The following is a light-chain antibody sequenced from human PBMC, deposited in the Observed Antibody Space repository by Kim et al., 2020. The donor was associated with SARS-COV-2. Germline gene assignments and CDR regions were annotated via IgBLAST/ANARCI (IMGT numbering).Light chain of an antibody. CDR1: QSVSKSY. V-gene: IGKV3-20*01. Sequence: LCTGESATRSCRASQSVSKSYLAWYQQKPGQAPRLLIYVESSRATGIPDRFSGSGAGTDFTLTISRLEPEDFAVYYCQQYGSSPYTLGQGTKLEI. CDR3: QQYGSSPYT. CDR2: VES. J-gene: IGKJ2*01.